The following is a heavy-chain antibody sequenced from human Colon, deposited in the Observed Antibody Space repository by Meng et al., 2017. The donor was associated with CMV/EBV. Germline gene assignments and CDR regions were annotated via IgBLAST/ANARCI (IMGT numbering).Heavy chain of an antibody. CDR3: ARDVDINYGEVSQKLYAMHV. Sequence: ASVKVSCKASGYNFTDYHLYWVRQVPGQGPEWMGWINPKSGYSSYAQYFQGRFTMTRDTSVSTVYMELSSLKSDDTAVYYCARDVDINYGEVSQKLYAMHVWGQGTTVTVSS. J-gene: IGHJ6*02. CDR1: GYNFTDYH. D-gene: IGHD3-10*01. V-gene: IGHV1-2*02. CDR2: INPKSGYS.